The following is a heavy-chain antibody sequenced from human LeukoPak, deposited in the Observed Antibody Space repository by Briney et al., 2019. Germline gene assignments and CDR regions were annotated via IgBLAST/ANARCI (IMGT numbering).Heavy chain of an antibody. D-gene: IGHD1-26*01. J-gene: IGHJ3*02. Sequence: GGSLRLSCAASGITFSSYSMNWVRQAPGKGLEWVSYISGSGNTIYYTDSVKGRFTISRDNAKNSLYLQMNSLRDEDTAVFYCARPQWGSPSDPFDIWGQGTMVTVSS. CDR2: ISGSGNTI. CDR3: ARPQWGSPSDPFDI. CDR1: GITFSSYS. V-gene: IGHV3-48*02.